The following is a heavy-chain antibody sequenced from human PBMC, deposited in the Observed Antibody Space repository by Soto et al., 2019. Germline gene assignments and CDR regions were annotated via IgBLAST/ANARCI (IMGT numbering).Heavy chain of an antibody. V-gene: IGHV3-30*03. Sequence: QVQLVESGGGVVQLGRSLRPSCAALGFTFSSYGMPWVRQPPGKGLEGVALISYDGSDKYYADSVKGRFTISRDNSKNTLYLQMNSLRVEDTAVYYCGAGQYFSDYWGQGTLVTVSS. CDR3: GAGQYFSDY. D-gene: IGHD6-13*01. CDR1: GFTFSSYG. J-gene: IGHJ4*02. CDR2: ISYDGSDK.